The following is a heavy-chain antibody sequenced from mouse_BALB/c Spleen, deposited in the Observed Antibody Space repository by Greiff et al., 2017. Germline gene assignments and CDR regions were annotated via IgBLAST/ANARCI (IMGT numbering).Heavy chain of an antibody. Sequence: VQLQQSGAELMKPGASVKISCKATGYTFSSYWIEWVKQRPGHGLEWIGEILPGSGSTNYNEKFKGKATFTADTSSNTAYMQLSSLTSEDSAVYYCARGDGYDGAWFAYWGQGTLVTVSA. CDR2: ILPGSGST. CDR3: ARGDGYDGAWFAY. CDR1: GYTFSSYW. D-gene: IGHD2-2*01. V-gene: IGHV1-9*01. J-gene: IGHJ3*01.